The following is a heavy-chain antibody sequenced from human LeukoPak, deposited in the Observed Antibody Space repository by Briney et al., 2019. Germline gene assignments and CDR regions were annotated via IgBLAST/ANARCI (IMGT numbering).Heavy chain of an antibody. D-gene: IGHD4-17*01. CDR2: IYCSGST. CDR1: GGSISGYY. Sequence: PSETLSLTCTVPGGSISGYYWSWIRQPPGKGLEWIGCIYCSGSTNYNPSLKSRVTISGDTSRNQFSLRLSSVTAADTAVYFCARRNYGDYDHYFDYWGQGILVTVSS. J-gene: IGHJ4*02. CDR3: ARRNYGDYDHYFDY. V-gene: IGHV4-59*08.